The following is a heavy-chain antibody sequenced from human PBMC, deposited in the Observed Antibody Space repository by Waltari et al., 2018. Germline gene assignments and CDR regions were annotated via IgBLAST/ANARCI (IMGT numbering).Heavy chain of an antibody. Sequence: EVQLLESGGGLVQPGGSLRLSCAASGFTFSGYPMSWFPQAPGRGLEWVSAISGSGGSTYYADSVKGRFTISRDNSKNTLYLQMNSLRAEDTAVYYCAKPLITMVRGAHSGGMDVWGQGTTVTVSS. CDR2: ISGSGGST. D-gene: IGHD3-10*01. J-gene: IGHJ6*02. CDR1: GFTFSGYP. CDR3: AKPLITMVRGAHSGGMDV. V-gene: IGHV3-23*01.